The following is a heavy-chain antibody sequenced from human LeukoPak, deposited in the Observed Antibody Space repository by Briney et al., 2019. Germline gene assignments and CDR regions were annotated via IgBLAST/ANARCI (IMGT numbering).Heavy chain of an antibody. Sequence: PGGSLRLSCAASGFTFSSYWMHWVRQAPGKGLVWVSRINSDGSSTTYPDSVKGRFTISRDNAKNTLYLQMNSLRAEDTAVYYCARDRAGGNSRYFDLWGRGTLVTVSS. CDR1: GFTFSSYW. D-gene: IGHD4-23*01. CDR2: INSDGSST. J-gene: IGHJ2*01. V-gene: IGHV3-74*01. CDR3: ARDRAGGNSRYFDL.